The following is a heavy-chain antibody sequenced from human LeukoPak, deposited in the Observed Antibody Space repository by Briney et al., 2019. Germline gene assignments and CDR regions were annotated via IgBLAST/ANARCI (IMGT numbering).Heavy chain of an antibody. Sequence: SETLSLTCAVYGESFSGYYWSWIRQPPGKGLEWIGEINHSGSTNYNPSLKSRVTISVDTSRNQFSLKLSSVTAADTAVYYCARGTGTAGFWDYYYGMDVWGQGTTVTVSS. CDR1: GESFSGYY. D-gene: IGHD1-1*01. J-gene: IGHJ6*02. V-gene: IGHV4-34*01. CDR3: ARGTGTAGFWDYYYGMDV. CDR2: INHSGST.